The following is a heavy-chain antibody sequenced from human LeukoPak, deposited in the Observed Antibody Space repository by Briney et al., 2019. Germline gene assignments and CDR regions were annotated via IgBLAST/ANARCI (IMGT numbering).Heavy chain of an antibody. V-gene: IGHV3-9*01. Sequence: HPGRSLRLSCAASGFTFDDYAMHWVRQAPGKGLEWVSGISWNSGSIGYADSVKGRFTISRDNAKNSLYLQMNSLRAEDTALYYCAKGRSGTLYYFDYWGQGTLVTVSS. CDR2: ISWNSGSI. CDR1: GFTFDDYA. J-gene: IGHJ4*02. D-gene: IGHD3-10*01. CDR3: AKGRSGTLYYFDY.